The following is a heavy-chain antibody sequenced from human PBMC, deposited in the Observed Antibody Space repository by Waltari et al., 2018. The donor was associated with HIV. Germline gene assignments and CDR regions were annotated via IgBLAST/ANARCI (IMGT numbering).Heavy chain of an antibody. V-gene: IGHV1-24*01. J-gene: IGHJ6*02. CDR3: ATGGGTISIKLNDLDL. CDR2: FSTEQDRT. D-gene: IGHD1-26*01. Sequence: QVQLIQSGAEVKKPGASVKVSCKVFGYTLTELSMHWVRQAPGKGLEWMGGFSTEQDRTTDAQTFQGRATMTEDTSTAAAYMELSSLTSEDTAVYYCATGGGTISIKLNDLDLWGQGTTGSVYS. CDR1: GYTLTELS.